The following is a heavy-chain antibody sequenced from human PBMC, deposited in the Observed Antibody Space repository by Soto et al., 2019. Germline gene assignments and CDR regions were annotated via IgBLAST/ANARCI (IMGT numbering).Heavy chain of an antibody. CDR1: GGTFSSYA. D-gene: IGHD4-4*01. J-gene: IGHJ6*02. CDR3: ASGVTVTQYYYYFGMDV. V-gene: IGHV1-69*01. CDR2: IIPIFGTA. Sequence: QVQLVQSGAEVKKPGSSVKVSCKASGGTFSSYAISWVRQAPGQGLEWMGGIIPIFGTANYAQKFQGRVTSTADESTSTAYMELSSMRSDDTAVYYCASGVTVTQYYYYFGMDVWGQGTTVTVS.